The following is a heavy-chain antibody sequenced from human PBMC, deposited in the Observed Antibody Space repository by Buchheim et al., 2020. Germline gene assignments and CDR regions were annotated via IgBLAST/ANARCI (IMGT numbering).Heavy chain of an antibody. CDR2: ISSSGSTI. Sequence: EVQLVESGGGLVQPGGSLRLSCAASGFTFSSYEMNWVRQAPGKGLEWVSYISSSGSTIYYADSVKGRFTLSRDNAKNSLYLQMNRLRDEDTAVYYCARSKEWELRIGDLYYGMDVWGQGTT. CDR3: ARSKEWELRIGDLYYGMDV. CDR1: GFTFSSYE. D-gene: IGHD1-26*01. V-gene: IGHV3-48*03. J-gene: IGHJ6*02.